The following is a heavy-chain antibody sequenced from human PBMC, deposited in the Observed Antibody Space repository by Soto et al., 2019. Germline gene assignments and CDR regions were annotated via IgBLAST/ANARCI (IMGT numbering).Heavy chain of an antibody. J-gene: IGHJ4*02. D-gene: IGHD3-22*01. CDR1: GGSISSSNW. Sequence: SETLSLTCAVSGGSISSSNWWSWVRQPPGKGLEWIGEIYYSGSTKFNPSLRSRVTVSIDTSKNQFSLKLSSVTAADTAVYYCAGNNYCDSSGHFDYWGQGTPVTVSS. V-gene: IGHV4-4*02. CDR2: IYYSGST. CDR3: AGNNYCDSSGHFDY.